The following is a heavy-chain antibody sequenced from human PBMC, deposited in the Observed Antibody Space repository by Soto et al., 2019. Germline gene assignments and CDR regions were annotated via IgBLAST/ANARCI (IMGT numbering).Heavy chain of an antibody. CDR1: GGSISTYY. CDR2: IYYRGST. D-gene: IGHD3-16*01. CDR3: ARDAGGRGNGAFDI. V-gene: IGHV4-59*01. J-gene: IGHJ3*02. Sequence: PSETLSLTCTVSGGSISTYYWSWMRQPPGKGLEWIGYIYYRGSTNSNPSLKSRVTISEDTSKNQLSLKLSSVTAAETAVYYCARDAGGRGNGAFDIWGQGTMVTVS.